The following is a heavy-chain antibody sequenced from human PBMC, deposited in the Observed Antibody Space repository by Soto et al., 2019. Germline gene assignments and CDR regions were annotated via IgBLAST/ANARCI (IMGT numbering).Heavy chain of an antibody. CDR3: ARGTGYYDSSGYYPRPFDI. CDR2: IYYSGST. CDR1: GGSISSGDYY. V-gene: IGHV4-30-4*01. J-gene: IGHJ3*02. Sequence: SETLSLTCTVSGGSISSGDYYWSWIRQPPGKGLEWIGYIYYSGSTYYNPSLKSRVTISVDTSKNQFSLKLSSVTAADTAVYYCARGTGYYDSSGYYPRPFDIWGQGTMVTVSS. D-gene: IGHD3-22*01.